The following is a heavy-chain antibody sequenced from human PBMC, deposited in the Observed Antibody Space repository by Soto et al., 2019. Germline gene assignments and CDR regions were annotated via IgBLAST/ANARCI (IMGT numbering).Heavy chain of an antibody. CDR3: ARDRHNNFFDP. Sequence: QVQLQESGPGLVKPSQTLSLTCTVSGASMSSGGYYWTWIRQSPGKGLEWIGYIYYSGSTYYNPSIESRVAISLDTSRSQFSLTLHSVTAADTAIYYCARDRHNNFFDPWGQGTLVTVSP. CDR1: GASMSSGGYY. D-gene: IGHD6-6*01. V-gene: IGHV4-31*03. CDR2: IYYSGST. J-gene: IGHJ5*02.